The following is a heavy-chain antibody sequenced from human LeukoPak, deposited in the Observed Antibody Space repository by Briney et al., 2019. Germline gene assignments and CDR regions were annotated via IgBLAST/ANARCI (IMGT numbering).Heavy chain of an antibody. J-gene: IGHJ6*02. CDR3: AKESYSGYDWRRRDYYYYGMDV. CDR2: ISGSGGST. D-gene: IGHD5-12*01. V-gene: IGHV3-23*01. CDR1: GFTFSSYA. Sequence: GRSLRLSCAASGFTFSSYAMSWVRQAPGKGLEWVSAISGSGGSTYYADSVKGRFTISRDNSRNTLYLQMNSLRAEDTAVYYCAKESYSGYDWRRRDYYYYGMDVWGQGTTVTVSS.